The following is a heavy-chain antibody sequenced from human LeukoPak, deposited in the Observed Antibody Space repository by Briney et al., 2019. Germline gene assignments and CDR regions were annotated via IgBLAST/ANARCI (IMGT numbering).Heavy chain of an antibody. CDR3: ARLTGSSGYGFDY. CDR2: INPNSGGT. D-gene: IGHD3-22*01. V-gene: IGHV1-2*02. CDR1: GYTFTGYY. Sequence: ASVKVSCKASGYTFTGYYMHWVRQAPGQGLEWMGWINPNSGGTNYAQKFQGRVTMTRDTSTSTVYMELSSLRSEDTAVYYCARLTGSSGYGFDYWGQGTLVTVSS. J-gene: IGHJ4*02.